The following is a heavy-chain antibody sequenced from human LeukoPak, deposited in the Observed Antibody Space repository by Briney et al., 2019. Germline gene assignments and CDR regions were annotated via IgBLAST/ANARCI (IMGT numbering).Heavy chain of an antibody. CDR1: GLAFSSYS. V-gene: IGHV3-30*04. D-gene: IGHD3-3*01. CDR2: ISYDGSDE. CDR3: ARDFTPEWFDIH. J-gene: IGHJ4*02. Sequence: GALRLSCVASGLAFSSYSMHWVRQAPGKGLEWVGVISYDGSDEYYTDSVKGRFTISRDNSKNTVYLQMNSLRVDDTAVYYCARDFTPEWFDIHWGQGTLVTVS.